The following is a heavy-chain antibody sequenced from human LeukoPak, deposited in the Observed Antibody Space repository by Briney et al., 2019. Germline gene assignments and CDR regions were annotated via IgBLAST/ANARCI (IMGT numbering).Heavy chain of an antibody. CDR1: GYTFTNYY. CDR2: INPNSGGT. J-gene: IGHJ4*02. CDR3: ARAYCSGTCPIGGY. Sequence: ASVKVSCKASGYTFTNYYIHWVRQAPGQGLEWMGWINPNSGGTNYAQKFQGRVTMTWDTSISTAYMELSSLRSDDTAVYYCARAYCSGTCPIGGYWGQGTLVTVSS. V-gene: IGHV1-2*02. D-gene: IGHD2-2*01.